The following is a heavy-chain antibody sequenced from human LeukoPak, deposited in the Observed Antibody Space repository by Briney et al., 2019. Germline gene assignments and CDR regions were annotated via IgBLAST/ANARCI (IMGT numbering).Heavy chain of an antibody. Sequence: GGSLRLSCAASGFTFSSYAMSWVRQAPGKGLEWVSAISGSGGSTYYADSVKGRFTISRDNSKNTLYLQMNSLRAEDTAVYYCAKYRVNAYYYDSSGYYDYWGQGTLVTVSS. CDR2: ISGSGGST. CDR1: GFTFSSYA. D-gene: IGHD3-22*01. CDR3: AKYRVNAYYYDSSGYYDY. V-gene: IGHV3-23*01. J-gene: IGHJ4*02.